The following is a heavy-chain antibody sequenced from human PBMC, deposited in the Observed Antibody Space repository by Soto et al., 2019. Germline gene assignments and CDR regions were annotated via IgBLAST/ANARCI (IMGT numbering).Heavy chain of an antibody. J-gene: IGHJ4*02. V-gene: IGHV1-46*03. D-gene: IGHD2-21*02. Sequence: QVQLVQSGAEVKKPGASVKVSCKASGYTFTSYYMHWVRQAPGQGLEWMGIINPSGGSTSYAQKFQGRVTMTRDTSTSTVYMERSSLRSEDTAVYYCARGGLVVVTAIATVDYWGQGTLVTVSS. CDR2: INPSGGST. CDR3: ARGGLVVVTAIATVDY. CDR1: GYTFTSYY.